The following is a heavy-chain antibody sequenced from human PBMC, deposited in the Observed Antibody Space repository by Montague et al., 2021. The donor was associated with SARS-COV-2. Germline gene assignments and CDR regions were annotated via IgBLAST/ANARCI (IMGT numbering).Heavy chain of an antibody. CDR3: ARGAPGY. Sequence: SETLSLTCTVSGGSFSDYHWNWICQPQGPGLERNGKINNGESTKYNPSLRSRVTISIDTSKTKVPLYLTSGTAADTAVYYCARGAPGYWGQGTLVTVSS. J-gene: IGHJ4*02. D-gene: IGHD1-1*01. CDR2: INNGEST. V-gene: IGHV4-34*01. CDR1: GGSFSDYH.